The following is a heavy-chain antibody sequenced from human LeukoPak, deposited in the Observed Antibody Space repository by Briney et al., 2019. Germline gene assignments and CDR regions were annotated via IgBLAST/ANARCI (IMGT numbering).Heavy chain of an antibody. CDR1: GFTFSNYG. J-gene: IGHJ4*02. V-gene: IGHV3-23*01. Sequence: GGSLSLSCTASGFTFSNYGMSWLRQAPGKGLEWVSTISGSDGSTYYADSGKGRFTISKDNSKNTLYLQMNSMSVEDTAIYYCAKGTGYCTGGSCYSDYWGQGTLVTVSS. D-gene: IGHD2-15*01. CDR2: ISGSDGST. CDR3: AKGTGYCTGGSCYSDY.